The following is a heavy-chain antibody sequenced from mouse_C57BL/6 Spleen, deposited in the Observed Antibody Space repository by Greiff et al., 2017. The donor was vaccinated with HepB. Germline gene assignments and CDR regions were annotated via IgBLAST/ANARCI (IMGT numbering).Heavy chain of an antibody. J-gene: IGHJ2*01. CDR1: GYTFTSYW. D-gene: IGHD3-2*02. CDR3: ARRMGAQAIFDY. Sequence: QVQLQQSGPELVKPGASVKLSCKASGYTFTSYWMHWVKQRPGQGLEWIGNINPSNGGTNYNEKFKSKATLTVDKSSSTAYMQLSSLTSEDSAVYYCARRMGAQAIFDYWGQGTTLTVSS. V-gene: IGHV1-53*01. CDR2: INPSNGGT.